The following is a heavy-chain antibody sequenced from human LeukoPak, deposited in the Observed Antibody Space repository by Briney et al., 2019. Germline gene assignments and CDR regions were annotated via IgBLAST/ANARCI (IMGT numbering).Heavy chain of an antibody. Sequence: GGSLRLSCSASGFTFSSCGMHCVPQAPGKGLEGVAFIRYGGSNKYYADSVKGRFTISRDNSKNTLYPQMNSLRAEDTAVYYCATPGTTAYYYYGMDVWGQGTTVTVSS. CDR1: GFTFSSCG. V-gene: IGHV3-30*02. CDR3: ATPGTTAYYYYGMDV. J-gene: IGHJ6*02. CDR2: IRYGGSNK. D-gene: IGHD1-1*01.